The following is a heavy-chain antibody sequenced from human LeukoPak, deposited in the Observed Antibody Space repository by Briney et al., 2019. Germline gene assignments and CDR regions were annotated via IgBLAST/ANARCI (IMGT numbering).Heavy chain of an antibody. D-gene: IGHD5-24*01. CDR3: GTGWAVDF. V-gene: IGHV3-30*03. J-gene: IGHJ4*02. CDR2: ISYDGSNK. CDR1: GFTFSSYG. Sequence: PGRSLRLSCAASGFTFSSYGMHWVRQAPGKGLEWVAVISYDGSNKYYADSVKGRFTISRDNSKNTLYLQMNSLRAEDTAVYYCGTGWAVDFWGQGTLVTVSS.